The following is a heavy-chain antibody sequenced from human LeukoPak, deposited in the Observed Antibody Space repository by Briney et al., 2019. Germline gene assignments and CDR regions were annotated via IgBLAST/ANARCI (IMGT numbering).Heavy chain of an antibody. Sequence: ASVKVSCKASGYTFTSYDINWVRQATGQGLEWMGWMNPNSGNTGYAQKFQGRVTITRNTSISTAYMELSSLRSEDTAVYYCARDSSSWSAFDIWGQGTMVTVSS. D-gene: IGHD6-13*01. CDR3: ARDSSSWSAFDI. J-gene: IGHJ3*02. CDR2: MNPNSGNT. CDR1: GYTFTSYD. V-gene: IGHV1-8*03.